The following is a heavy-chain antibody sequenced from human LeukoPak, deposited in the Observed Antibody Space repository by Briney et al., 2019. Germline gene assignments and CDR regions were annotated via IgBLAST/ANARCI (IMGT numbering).Heavy chain of an antibody. CDR2: IIPIFGTA. Sequence: ASVKVSCKASGGTFSSYAISWVRQAPGQGLEWMGGIIPIFGTANYAQKFQGRVTITADESTSTAYMELSSLRSEDTAVYYCASPGSGYSSGWGFDYWGQGTLVTVSS. CDR3: ASPGSGYSSGWGFDY. CDR1: GGTFSSYA. J-gene: IGHJ4*02. D-gene: IGHD6-19*01. V-gene: IGHV1-69*13.